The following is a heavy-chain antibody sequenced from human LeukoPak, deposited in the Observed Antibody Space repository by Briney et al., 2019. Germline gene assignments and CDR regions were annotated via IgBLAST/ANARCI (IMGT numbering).Heavy chain of an antibody. D-gene: IGHD2-2*01. J-gene: IGHJ5*02. Sequence: SVKVSCKASGGTFSSYAISWVRQAPGQGLEWMGGIIPIFGTANYAQKFQGRVTITADESTNTAYMELNSLRSEDTAVYYCARRTSVIPSAQNWFDPWGQGTLVTVSS. CDR3: ARRTSVIPSAQNWFDP. CDR1: GGTFSSYA. V-gene: IGHV1-69*13. CDR2: IIPIFGTA.